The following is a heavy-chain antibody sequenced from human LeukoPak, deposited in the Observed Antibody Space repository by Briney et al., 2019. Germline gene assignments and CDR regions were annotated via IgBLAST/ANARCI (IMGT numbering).Heavy chain of an antibody. CDR1: GFTFSSYA. V-gene: IGHV3-20*04. J-gene: IGHJ4*02. Sequence: GGSLRLSCTASGFTFSSYAMTWVRQAPGKGLEWVSGINWNGGSTGYADSVKGRFTISRDNAKNSLYLQMNSLRAEDTALYYCARDRGGESYSFDYWGQGTLVTVSS. CDR3: ARDRGGESYSFDY. D-gene: IGHD2-21*01. CDR2: INWNGGST.